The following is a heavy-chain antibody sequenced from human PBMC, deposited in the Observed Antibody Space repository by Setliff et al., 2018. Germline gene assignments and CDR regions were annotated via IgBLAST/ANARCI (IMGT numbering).Heavy chain of an antibody. V-gene: IGHV4-59*12. CDR3: ARETTMTYYFYYMDV. Sequence: PSETLSLTCSVSGGSISPYYWIWIRQSPGKGLEWIGYIFYSGSARYNPSLESRVTMSVDTSKNQISLKLTSVTAADTAVYYCARETTMTYYFYYMDVWGKGTTVTVSS. CDR2: IFYSGSA. J-gene: IGHJ6*03. D-gene: IGHD4-17*01. CDR1: GGSISPYY.